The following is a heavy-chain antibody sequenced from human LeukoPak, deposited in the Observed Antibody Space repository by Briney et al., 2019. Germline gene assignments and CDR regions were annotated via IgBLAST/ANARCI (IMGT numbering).Heavy chain of an antibody. Sequence: GGSLRLSCAASGFTFSSYGMHWVRQAPGKGLEWVAVISYDGSNKYYADSVKGRFTISRDNSKNTLYLQMNSLRAEDTAVYYCAKGGTVLRYFDWLLDYWGQGTLVTVSS. CDR2: ISYDGSNK. V-gene: IGHV3-30*18. CDR3: AKGGTVLRYFDWLLDY. J-gene: IGHJ4*02. D-gene: IGHD3-9*01. CDR1: GFTFSSYG.